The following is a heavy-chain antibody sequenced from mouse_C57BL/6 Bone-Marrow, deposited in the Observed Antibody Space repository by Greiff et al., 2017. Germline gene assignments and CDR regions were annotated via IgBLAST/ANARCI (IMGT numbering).Heavy chain of an antibody. V-gene: IGHV1-55*01. CDR2: IYPGSGST. CDR1: GYTFTSYW. J-gene: IGHJ3*01. Sequence: VQLQQPGAELVKPGASVKMSCKASGYTFTSYWITWVKQRPGQGLEWIGDIYPGSGSTNYNEKFKSKATLTVDTSSSTPYMQLSSLTSEDSAVYYCASYYYGSSPAWFAYWGQGTLVTVSA. D-gene: IGHD1-1*01. CDR3: ASYYYGSSPAWFAY.